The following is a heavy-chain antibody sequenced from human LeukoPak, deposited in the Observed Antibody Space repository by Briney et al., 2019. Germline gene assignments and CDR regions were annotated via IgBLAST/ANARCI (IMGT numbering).Heavy chain of an antibody. CDR2: IKSKSDGGTS. V-gene: IGHV3-15*01. CDR3: AHPSWYYRD. D-gene: IGHD3-10*01. CDR1: GLSFSDAW. J-gene: IGHJ4*02. Sequence: GGSLRLSCTVSGLSFSDAWMSWVRQAPGKGPEWVGRIKSKSDGGTSDYATPVEGRFIISRDDSKNTLYLQMNSLKTEDTAIYYCAHPSWYYRDWGQGTLVTVSS.